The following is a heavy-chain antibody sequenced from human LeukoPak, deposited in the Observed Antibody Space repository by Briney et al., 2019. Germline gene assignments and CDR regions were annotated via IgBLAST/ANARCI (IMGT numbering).Heavy chain of an antibody. CDR1: GFTFNSYW. CDR3: ATSRTFDY. J-gene: IGHJ4*02. V-gene: IGHV3-7*01. D-gene: IGHD1-7*01. Sequence: GGSLRLSCAASGFTFNSYWMNWVRQAPGKGLEWVANIRQDGSEKYYVDSVKGRFTISRDNAENSLYLQMNNLRAEDTAVYYCATSRTFDYWGQGTLVTVSS. CDR2: IRQDGSEK.